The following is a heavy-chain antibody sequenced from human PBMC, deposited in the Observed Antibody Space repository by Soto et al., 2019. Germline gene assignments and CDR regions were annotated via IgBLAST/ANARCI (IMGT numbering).Heavy chain of an antibody. CDR3: ARDQDLRFLEWLFDY. CDR2: ISSSSSTI. V-gene: IGHV3-48*02. D-gene: IGHD3-3*01. Sequence: EVQLVESGGGLVQPGGSLRLSCAASGFTFSSYSMNWVRQAPGKGLEWVSYISSSSSTIYYADSVKGRVTISRDNAKNSLYLQMNSLRDEDTAVYYCARDQDLRFLEWLFDYWGQGTLVTVSS. CDR1: GFTFSSYS. J-gene: IGHJ4*02.